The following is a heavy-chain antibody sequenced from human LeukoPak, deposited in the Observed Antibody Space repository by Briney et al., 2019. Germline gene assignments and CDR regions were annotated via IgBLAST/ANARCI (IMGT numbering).Heavy chain of an antibody. J-gene: IGHJ2*01. Sequence: TSETLSLTCTVSGGSISSYYWSWIRQPPGKGLEWSGYIYYSGSTNYNPSLKSRVTISVDTSKNQFSLKLSSVPPADTAVYYCARQGGGFWYFDLWGRGTLVTVSS. D-gene: IGHD6-25*01. V-gene: IGHV4-59*08. CDR3: ARQGGGFWYFDL. CDR1: GGSISSYY. CDR2: IYYSGST.